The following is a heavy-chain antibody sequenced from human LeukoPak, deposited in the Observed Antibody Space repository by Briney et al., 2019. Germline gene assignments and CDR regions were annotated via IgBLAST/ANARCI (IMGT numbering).Heavy chain of an antibody. Sequence: GASVKVFCKASGYPFTGYYMHWVRQAPGQGLEGMGRINPNSGGTNYAQEFQGRVTMTRDTSIRTAYMEVRRLSSDDTRVYYCARALKGDWKYVFDYWRQPTLVTDCS. CDR1: GYPFTGYY. D-gene: IGHD1-7*01. V-gene: IGHV1-2*05. CDR3: ARALKGDWKYVFDY. CDR2: INPNSGGT. J-gene: IGHJ4*02.